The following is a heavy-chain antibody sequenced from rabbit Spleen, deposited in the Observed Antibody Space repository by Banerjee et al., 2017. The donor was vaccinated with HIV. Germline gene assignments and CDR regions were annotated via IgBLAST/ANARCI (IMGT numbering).Heavy chain of an antibody. CDR1: GFSFSSSYY. Sequence: QSLEESGGDLVKPEGSLTLTCTASGFSFSSSYYMCWVRQAPGKGLECIACIYGDRSGSTYYANWAKGRFTISKTSSTTVTLQMTSLTAADTATYFCARDRGNANYLDCLDIWGPGTLVTVS. CDR3: ARDRGNANYLDCLDI. J-gene: IGHJ5*01. CDR2: IYGDRSGST. V-gene: IGHV1S40*01. D-gene: IGHD6-1*01.